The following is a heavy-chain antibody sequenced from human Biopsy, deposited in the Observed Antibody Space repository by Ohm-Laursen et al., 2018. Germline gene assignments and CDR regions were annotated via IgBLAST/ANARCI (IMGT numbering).Heavy chain of an antibody. CDR3: ARLTRRGNIIFFDY. J-gene: IGHJ4*02. D-gene: IGHD1-26*01. V-gene: IGHV4-59*08. CDR2: KFYRGTT. Sequence: SDTLSLTCTVSGDSVSNNFWTWIRQPPGKTLEWIAYKFYRGTTTYNPSLKDRVIGSLNPPKNQFSLKLTFVTASDTAVYYCARLTRRGNIIFFDYWGQGTLVAVSS. CDR1: GDSVSNNF.